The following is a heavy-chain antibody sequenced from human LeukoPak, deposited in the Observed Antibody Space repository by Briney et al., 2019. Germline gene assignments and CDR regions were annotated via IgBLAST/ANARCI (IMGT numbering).Heavy chain of an antibody. D-gene: IGHD3-22*01. CDR1: GFTLSDYG. CDR3: AKVPVYDSTAGDGY. J-gene: IGHJ4*02. CDR2: IRYDGSVK. V-gene: IGHV3-30*02. Sequence: PGGSLRLSCAASGFTLSDYGMRWVRPAPGKGLEWVTFIRYDGSVKYYADSVKGRLTISRDNSKKTLYLQMNSLRVEDTAVYYCAKVPVYDSTAGDGYWGQGALVTVSS.